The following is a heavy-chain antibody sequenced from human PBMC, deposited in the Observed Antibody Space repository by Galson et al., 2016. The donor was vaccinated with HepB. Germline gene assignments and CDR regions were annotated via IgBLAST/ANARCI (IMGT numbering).Heavy chain of an antibody. Sequence: SVKVSCKASGYTFASYGIRWVRQAPGQGLEWMGWISAYNGNTNYAQKLQGRVTMTTDTSTSTAYMELRSPRSDDTAVYYCARDWLVAVFDYWGQGTLVTVSS. CDR1: GYTFASYG. CDR2: ISAYNGNT. CDR3: ARDWLVAVFDY. V-gene: IGHV1-18*01. D-gene: IGHD6-19*01. J-gene: IGHJ4*02.